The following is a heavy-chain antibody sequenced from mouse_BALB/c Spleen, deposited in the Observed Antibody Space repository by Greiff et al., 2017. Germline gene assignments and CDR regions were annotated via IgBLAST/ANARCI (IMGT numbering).Heavy chain of an antibody. J-gene: IGHJ3*01. CDR1: GYAFTNYL. D-gene: IGHD1-1*01. V-gene: IGHV1-54*01. CDR2: INPGSGGT. CDR3: ARIYYYGSSGGFAY. Sequence: QVQLQQSGAELVRPGTSVKVSCKASGYAFTNYLIEWVKQRPGQGLEWIGVINPGSGGTNYNEKFKGKATLTADKSSSTAYMQLSSLTSDDSAVYFCARIYYYGSSGGFAYWGQGTLVTVSA.